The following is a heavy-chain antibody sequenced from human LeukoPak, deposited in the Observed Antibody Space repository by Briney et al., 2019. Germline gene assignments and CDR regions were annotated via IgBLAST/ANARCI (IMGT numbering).Heavy chain of an antibody. CDR3: AGLTTVTTYFDY. CDR2: INPSNGDT. J-gene: IGHJ4*02. V-gene: IGHV1-2*04. D-gene: IGHD4-11*01. Sequence: ASVKVSCKASGYTFTGYHLHWVRQAPGQGLEWMGWINPSNGDTNYAQKFQGWVTLTRDTSISTAYMELSRLKSDGTAVYYCAGLTTVTTYFDYWGQGTLVTVSS. CDR1: GYTFTGYH.